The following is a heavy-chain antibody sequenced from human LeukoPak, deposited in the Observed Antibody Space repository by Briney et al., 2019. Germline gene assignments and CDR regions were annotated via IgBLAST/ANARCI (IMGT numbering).Heavy chain of an antibody. D-gene: IGHD6-19*01. CDR2: INAGNGNT. CDR3: ASPPIAVAGTLYY. J-gene: IGHJ4*02. V-gene: IGHV1-3*01. CDR1: GYTFTSYA. Sequence: ASVKVSCKASGYTFTSYAMHWLRQAPGQRLEWMGWINAGNGNTKYSQKFQGRVTITRDTSASTAYMELSSLRSEDTAVYYCASPPIAVAGTLYYWGQGTLVTVSS.